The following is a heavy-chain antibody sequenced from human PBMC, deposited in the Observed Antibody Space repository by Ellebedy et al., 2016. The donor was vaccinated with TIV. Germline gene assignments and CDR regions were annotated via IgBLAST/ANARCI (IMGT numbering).Heavy chain of an antibody. CDR1: ELTVTSNF. D-gene: IGHD1-26*01. CDR3: ARDRASGTYPNWFDP. CDR2: LSGSGGTT. V-gene: IGHV3-23*01. J-gene: IGHJ5*02. Sequence: GGSLRLSCAASELTVTSNFMSWVRQAPGEGLEWVSGLSGSGGTTHYADSVKGRFTISRDNSKNILYLQMTGLRAADTATYFCARDRASGTYPNWFDPWGRGTLVSVSS.